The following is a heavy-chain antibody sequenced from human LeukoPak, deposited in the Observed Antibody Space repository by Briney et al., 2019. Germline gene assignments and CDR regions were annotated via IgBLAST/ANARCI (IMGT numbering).Heavy chain of an antibody. CDR3: ARQGSWDYYYYGMDV. D-gene: IGHD6-13*01. CDR1: GGTFSSYA. CDR2: IIPILGIA. V-gene: IGHV1-69*04. J-gene: IGHJ6*02. Sequence: SVKVSCKASGGTFSSYAISWVRQAPGQGLGWMGRIIPILGIANYAQKFQGRVTITADKSTSTAYMELSSLRSEDTAVYYCARQGSWDYYYYGMDVWGQGTTVTVSS.